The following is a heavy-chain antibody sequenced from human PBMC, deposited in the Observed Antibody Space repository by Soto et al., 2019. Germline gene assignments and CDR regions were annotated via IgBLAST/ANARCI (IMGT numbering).Heavy chain of an antibody. CDR3: ARSVEGHFDF. CDR2: ITSDERTI. J-gene: IGHJ4*01. D-gene: IGHD6-19*01. CDR1: GFTFRVYS. V-gene: IGHV3-48*02. Sequence: EVQLVESGGGLVQPGGSLGLCWSASGFTFRVYSMNWVRQAPGKGLEWVSYITSDERTIHYADSVKGRFTISRDNAKNSVYLQMTSLRDEDTAVYYCARSVEGHFDFWGQGILVTVSS.